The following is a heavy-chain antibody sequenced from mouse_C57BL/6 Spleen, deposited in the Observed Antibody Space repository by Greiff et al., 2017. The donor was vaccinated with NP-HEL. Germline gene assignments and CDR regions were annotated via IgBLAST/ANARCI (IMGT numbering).Heavy chain of an antibody. J-gene: IGHJ4*01. CDR3: ARKSSGSDY. CDR1: GYTFTDYY. Sequence: EVQLQQSGPELVKPGASVKISCKASGYTFTDYYMNWVKQSHGKSLEWIGDINPNSGGTSYNQKFKGKATLTVDKSSSTAYMELRSLTSEDSAVYYCARKSSGSDYWGQGTSVTVAS. D-gene: IGHD3-2*02. CDR2: INPNSGGT. V-gene: IGHV1-26*01.